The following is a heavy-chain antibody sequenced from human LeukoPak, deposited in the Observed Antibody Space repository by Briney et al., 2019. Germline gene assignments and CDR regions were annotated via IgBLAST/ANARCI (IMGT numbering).Heavy chain of an antibody. CDR1: GFTFSSYA. Sequence: GGSLRLSCAASGFTFSSYAMSWVRQAPGKGLEWVSAISGSGGSTYYADSVKGRFTISRDNAKNSLYLQMNSLRAEDTAVYYCARNGDGRGYSYGPFDYWGQGTLVTVSS. V-gene: IGHV3-23*01. J-gene: IGHJ4*02. CDR2: ISGSGGST. CDR3: ARNGDGRGYSYGPFDY. D-gene: IGHD5-18*01.